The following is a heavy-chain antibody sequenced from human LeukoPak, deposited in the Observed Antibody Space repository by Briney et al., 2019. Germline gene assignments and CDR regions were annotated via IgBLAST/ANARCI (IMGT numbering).Heavy chain of an antibody. J-gene: IGHJ6*03. CDR3: ARGAPTGYSYGPGYYYMDV. CDR2: ISAYNGNT. CDR1: GYTFTSYG. D-gene: IGHD5-18*01. Sequence: GASVKVSCKASGYTFTSYGISWVRQAPGQGLEWMGWISAYNGNTNYAQKLQGRVTMTTDTSTSTAYMELRSLRSDDTAVYYCARGAPTGYSYGPGYYYMDVWGKGTTVTVSS. V-gene: IGHV1-18*01.